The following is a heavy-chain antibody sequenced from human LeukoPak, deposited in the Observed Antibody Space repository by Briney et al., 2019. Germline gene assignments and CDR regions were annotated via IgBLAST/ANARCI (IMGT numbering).Heavy chain of an antibody. CDR2: ISGSGGST. CDR1: GFTFSSYA. Sequence: PGGSLRLSCAASGFTFSSYAMSWVRQAPGKGLEWVSAISGSGGSTYYADSVKGRFTISRDNSKSTLYLQMNSLRAEDTAVYYCAKESGGYCSGGSCVDFDYWGQGTLVTVSS. J-gene: IGHJ4*02. CDR3: AKESGGYCSGGSCVDFDY. V-gene: IGHV3-23*01. D-gene: IGHD2-15*01.